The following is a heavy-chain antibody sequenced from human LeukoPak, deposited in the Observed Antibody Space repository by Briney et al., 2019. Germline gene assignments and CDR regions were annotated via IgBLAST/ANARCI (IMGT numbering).Heavy chain of an antibody. CDR1: VFTFSSYA. CDR3: ALVRWQWLPNSEYYFDC. J-gene: IGHJ4*02. D-gene: IGHD6-19*01. V-gene: IGHV3-64*04. CDR2: ISSNGGST. Sequence: PGGSLRLSCSASVFTFSSYAMHWVRQAPGKGLEYVSAISSNGGSTYYADSVQGRFTISRDNSKNTLYLQMNSLRAEDTAVYYCALVRWQWLPNSEYYFDCWGQGTLVTVSS.